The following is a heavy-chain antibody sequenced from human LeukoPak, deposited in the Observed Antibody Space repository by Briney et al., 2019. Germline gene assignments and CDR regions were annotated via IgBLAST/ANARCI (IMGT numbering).Heavy chain of an antibody. CDR1: GYTFTGYY. D-gene: IGHD3-9*01. V-gene: IGHV1-2*02. J-gene: IGHJ3*02. CDR3: ARDRLGLRYFDWLLTSPTDAFDI. CDR2: INPNSGGT. Sequence: GASVKVSCKASGYTFTGYYMHWVRQAPGQGLEWMGWINPNSGGTNYAQKFQGRVTMTRDTSISTAYMELSRLRSDDTAVYYCARDRLGLRYFDWLLTSPTDAFDIWGQGTMVTVSS.